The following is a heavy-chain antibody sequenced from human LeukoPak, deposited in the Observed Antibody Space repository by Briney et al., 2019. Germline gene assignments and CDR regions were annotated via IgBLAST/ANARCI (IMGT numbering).Heavy chain of an antibody. CDR1: GGSISTNSYY. CDR3: ARVVKGRKVPLEVRLPWHSEQNWFDP. V-gene: IGHV4-39*07. Sequence: SETLSLTCAVSGGSISTNSYYWRWIRQPPGKGLEWIGSIHYSGTTNYNPSLRSRVTISVDTSKNQFSLKLRSVTAADTAVYFCARVVKGRKVPLEVRLPWHSEQNWFDPWGQGSLVTVSS. J-gene: IGHJ5*02. D-gene: IGHD1-1*01. CDR2: IHYSGTT.